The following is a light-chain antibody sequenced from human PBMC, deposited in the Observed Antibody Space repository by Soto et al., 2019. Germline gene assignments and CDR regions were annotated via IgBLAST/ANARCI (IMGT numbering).Light chain of an antibody. V-gene: IGKV1-5*03. Sequence: DIQMTQSPSTLSASVGDRVTITCRASQTISSWLAWYQQKPGKAPKLLIYKASSLESGVPSRFSGSGSGTEFTLTISSLQPDYFATYYRQQYNTYFRTFCQGTKVDIK. J-gene: IGKJ2*01. CDR2: KAS. CDR3: QQYNTYFRT. CDR1: QTISSW.